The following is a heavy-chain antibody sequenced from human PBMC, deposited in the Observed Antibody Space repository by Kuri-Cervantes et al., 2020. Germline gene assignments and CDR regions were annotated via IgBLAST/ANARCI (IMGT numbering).Heavy chain of an antibody. D-gene: IGHD3-3*01. V-gene: IGHV4-34*01. CDR1: GGSFSGYS. Sequence: SQTLSLTCAVYGGSFSGYSWSWIRQPPGKGLEWIGEINHSGSTNYNPSLKSRVTISVDTSKNQFSLKLSSVTAADTAVYYCARGRITIFGVVIMSLRAFDIWGQGTMVTVSS. CDR2: INHSGST. J-gene: IGHJ3*02. CDR3: ARGRITIFGVVIMSLRAFDI.